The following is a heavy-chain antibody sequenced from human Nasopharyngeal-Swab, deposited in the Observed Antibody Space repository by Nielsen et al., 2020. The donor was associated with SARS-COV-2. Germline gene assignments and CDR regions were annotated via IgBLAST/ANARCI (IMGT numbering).Heavy chain of an antibody. CDR1: GGSISSYY. J-gene: IGHJ4*02. CDR3: ARGGYGYGGFDY. V-gene: IGHV4-59*08. D-gene: IGHD5-18*01. Sequence: GSLRLSCTVSGGSISSYYWSWIRQPPGKGLEWIGYIYYTGSTHYNPSLKSRVTISVDTSRNQFSLKLNSVNAADTAVYYCARGGYGYGGFDYWGQGALVTVSS. CDR2: IYYTGST.